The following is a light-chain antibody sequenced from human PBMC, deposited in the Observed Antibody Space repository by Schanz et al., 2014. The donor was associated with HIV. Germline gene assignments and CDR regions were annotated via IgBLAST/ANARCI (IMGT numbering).Light chain of an antibody. CDR1: QTIYSW. V-gene: IGKV1-5*03. Sequence: DIQMTQSPSTLSASVGDRVTLTCRASQTIYSWLAWYQQKPGRAPNLLIYQASTLETGVPSRFSGSGSGTEFTLSISSLQSDDFATYYCLQYNDDVYTFGQGTKLEIK. J-gene: IGKJ2*01. CDR3: LQYNDDVYT. CDR2: QAS.